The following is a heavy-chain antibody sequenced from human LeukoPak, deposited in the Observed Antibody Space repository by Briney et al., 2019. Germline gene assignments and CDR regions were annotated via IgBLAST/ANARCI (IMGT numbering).Heavy chain of an antibody. Sequence: SQTLSLTCTVSGGSISSGSYYWSWIRQPAGKGLEWIGRIYTSGSTNYNPSLKSRVTISVDTSKNQFSLKLSSVTAADTAVYYCARDYDGSGYFDYWGQGTLVTVSS. CDR2: IYTSGST. J-gene: IGHJ4*02. CDR1: GGSISSGSYY. D-gene: IGHD3-22*01. CDR3: ARDYDGSGYFDY. V-gene: IGHV4-61*02.